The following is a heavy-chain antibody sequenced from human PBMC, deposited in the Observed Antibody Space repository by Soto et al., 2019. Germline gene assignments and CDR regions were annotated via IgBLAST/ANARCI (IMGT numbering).Heavy chain of an antibody. V-gene: IGHV1-18*01. CDR1: GYTFTSYG. J-gene: IGHJ4*02. D-gene: IGHD3-9*01. CDR3: ARPRTYYDILTGYYKHYYFDY. CDR2: ISAYNGNT. Sequence: GASVKVSCKASGYTFTSYGISWVRQAPGQGLEWMGWISAYNGNTNYAQKLQGRVTMTTDTSTSTAYMELRSLRSDDTAVYYCARPRTYYDILTGYYKHYYFDYWGQGTLVTVSS.